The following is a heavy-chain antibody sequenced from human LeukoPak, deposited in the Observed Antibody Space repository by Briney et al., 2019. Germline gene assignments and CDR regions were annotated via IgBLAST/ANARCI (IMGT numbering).Heavy chain of an antibody. D-gene: IGHD2-15*01. CDR1: GFSVSANY. V-gene: IGHV3-53*01. CDR3: ARSEGIGSGGSIYYYYGMDV. CDR2: ISSGEST. J-gene: IGHJ6*02. Sequence: GGSLRLSCAASGFSVSANYMTWVRQAPGKGLEWVTVISSGESTSYADSVKGRFTISRDTSKNTLYLQMNSLRAEDTAVYYCARSEGIGSGGSIYYYYGMDVWGQGTTVTVSS.